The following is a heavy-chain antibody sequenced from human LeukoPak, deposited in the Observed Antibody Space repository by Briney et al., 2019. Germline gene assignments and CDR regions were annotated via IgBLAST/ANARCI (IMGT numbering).Heavy chain of an antibody. CDR3: ARRGYSSSLYFDY. D-gene: IGHD6-6*01. CDR1: GGSISSYY. J-gene: IGHJ4*02. CDR2: IYYSGST. V-gene: IGHV4-59*04. Sequence: PSETLSLTCTVSGGSISSYYWSWIRQPPGKGLEWIAYIYYSGSTYYNPSLKSRVTISVDTSKNQFSLKLSSVTAADTAVYYCARRGYSSSLYFDYWGQGTLVTVSS.